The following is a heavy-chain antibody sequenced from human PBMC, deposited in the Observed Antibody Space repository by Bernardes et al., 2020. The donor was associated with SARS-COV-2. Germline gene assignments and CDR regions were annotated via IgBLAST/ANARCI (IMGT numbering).Heavy chain of an antibody. J-gene: IGHJ4*02. Sequence: ASVKVSCRASGYSFTGYNIHWIRQAPGQGPEWLGWINPSSGGTSYGQKFQGRVTLTRDTSISTVYMELTSLTSDDTAMYLCARGRGSGCLDSWGQGSLVTVSS. CDR1: GYSFTGYN. V-gene: IGHV1-2*02. CDR2: INPSSGGT. D-gene: IGHD6-19*01. CDR3: ARGRGSGCLDS.